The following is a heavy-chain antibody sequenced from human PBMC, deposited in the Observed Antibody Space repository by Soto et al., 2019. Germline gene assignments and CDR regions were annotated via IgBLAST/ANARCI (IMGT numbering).Heavy chain of an antibody. CDR3: ARIPVDTYMINWYDP. Sequence: PSETLSLTCTVSGGSVSSGDYYWSWIRQPAGKGLEWIGYIYYSGSTNYNPSLKSRVSISLDTSKNQFSLRLTSVTAADTAVYYCARIPVDTYMINWYDPWGQGTLAPVSS. D-gene: IGHD5-18*01. V-gene: IGHV4-61*10. CDR1: GGSVSSGDYY. CDR2: IYYSGST. J-gene: IGHJ5*02.